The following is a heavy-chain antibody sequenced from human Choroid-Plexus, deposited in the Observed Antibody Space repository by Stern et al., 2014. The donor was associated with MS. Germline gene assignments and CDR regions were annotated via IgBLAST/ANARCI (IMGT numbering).Heavy chain of an antibody. CDR1: GFTFSTFG. Sequence: VQLEESGGGVAQPGRPLILSCAASGFTFSTFGMPWVRQPPGQGLDRVAFIAYDGSDKYYADCVKGRLTMFRDNAKNTLYRHMNSLRAEDTAVYYWAKDRQWSTYFFDYWGQGSRVTVSS. D-gene: IGHD2-15*01. CDR2: IAYDGSDK. V-gene: IGHV3-30*18. CDR3: AKDRQWSTYFFDY. J-gene: IGHJ4*02.